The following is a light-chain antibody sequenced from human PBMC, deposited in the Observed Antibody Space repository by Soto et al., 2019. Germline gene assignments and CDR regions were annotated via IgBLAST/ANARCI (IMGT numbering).Light chain of an antibody. Sequence: EIVLTQSPATLSLSPGERATLSCRASQSVSSYLAWYQQKPGQAPRLLIYDASTRATGIPARFSGSGSGTDFTRTISSLEPEDFAVYYCQQRSNWPSTFGPGTKVDIK. J-gene: IGKJ3*01. V-gene: IGKV3-11*01. CDR3: QQRSNWPST. CDR1: QSVSSY. CDR2: DAS.